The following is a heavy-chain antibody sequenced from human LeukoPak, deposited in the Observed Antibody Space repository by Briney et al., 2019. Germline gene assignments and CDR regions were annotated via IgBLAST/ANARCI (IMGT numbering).Heavy chain of an antibody. D-gene: IGHD1-1*01. V-gene: IGHV1-18*01. CDR2: ISAYNGNT. J-gene: IGHJ5*02. CDR1: GYTFTSYG. CDR3: ARAMTTGTTRWFDP. Sequence: ASVKVSCKASGYTFTSYGISWVRQAPGQGLEWMGCISAYNGNTNYAQKVQGRVTMTTDTSTSTAYMELRSLRSDDTAVYYCARAMTTGTTRWFDPWGQGTLVTVSS.